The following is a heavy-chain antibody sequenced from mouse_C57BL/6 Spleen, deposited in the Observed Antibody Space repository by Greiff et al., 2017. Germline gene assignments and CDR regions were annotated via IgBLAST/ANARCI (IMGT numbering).Heavy chain of an antibody. V-gene: IGHV5-6*01. J-gene: IGHJ2*01. D-gene: IGHD1-1*01. Sequence: EVHLVESGGDLVKPGGSLKLSCAASGFTFSSYGMSWVRQTPDKRLEWVATISSGGSYTYYPDSVKGRFTISRDNAKNTLYLQMSSLKSEDTAMYYCARHLYGSSYVFDYWGQGTTLTVSS. CDR1: GFTFSSYG. CDR2: ISSGGSYT. CDR3: ARHLYGSSYVFDY.